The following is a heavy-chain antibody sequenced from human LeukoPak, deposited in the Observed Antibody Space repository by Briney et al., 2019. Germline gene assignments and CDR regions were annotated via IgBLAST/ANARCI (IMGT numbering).Heavy chain of an antibody. D-gene: IGHD3-10*01. V-gene: IGHV4-34*01. J-gene: IGHJ4*02. CDR2: INHSGST. CDR3: ARDRELGY. Sequence: PSETLSLTCAVYGGSFSGYYWSWIRQPPGKGLEWIGEINHSGSTNYIPSLKSRVTISVDTSKNQFSLKLTSVTAADTAVYYCARDRELGYWGQGTLVTVSS. CDR1: GGSFSGYY.